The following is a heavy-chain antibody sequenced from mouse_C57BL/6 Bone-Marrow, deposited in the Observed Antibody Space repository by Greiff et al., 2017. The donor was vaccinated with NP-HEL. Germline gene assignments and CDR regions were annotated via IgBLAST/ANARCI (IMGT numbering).Heavy chain of an antibody. CDR2: ISSGGSYT. CDR3: ARLSGNQFAY. J-gene: IGHJ3*01. CDR1: GFTFSSYG. V-gene: IGHV5-6*02. D-gene: IGHD2-1*01. Sequence: EVKLVESGGDLVKPGGSLKLSCAASGFTFSSYGMSWVRQTPDKRLEWVATISSGGSYTYYPDSVKGRVTITRDNSKHTLYLQMSSLKAEDTAMCYCARLSGNQFAYWGQGTLVTVSA.